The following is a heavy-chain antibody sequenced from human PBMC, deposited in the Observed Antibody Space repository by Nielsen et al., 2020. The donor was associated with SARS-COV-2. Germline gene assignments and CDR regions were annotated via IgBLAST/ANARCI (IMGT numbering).Heavy chain of an antibody. CDR2: ISSTSSYI. J-gene: IGHJ4*02. CDR1: GFIFGSYT. Sequence: GESLKISCAASGFIFGSYTMTYFRQAPGKGLEWVSSISSTSSYIYYADSVKGRFTISRDNAESSLYLQMNSLKTEDTAVYYCTRVSLIGWTGATGRYFDYWGQGTLVTVSS. D-gene: IGHD3/OR15-3a*01. V-gene: IGHV3-21*04. CDR3: TRVSLIGWTGATGRYFDY.